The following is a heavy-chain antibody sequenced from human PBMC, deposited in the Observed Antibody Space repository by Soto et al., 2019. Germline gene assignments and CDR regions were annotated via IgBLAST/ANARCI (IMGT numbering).Heavy chain of an antibody. CDR2: IYSGGST. J-gene: IGHJ5*02. CDR1: GFTVSSNY. Sequence: EVQLVESGGGLVQPGGSLRLSCAASGFTVSSNYMSWVRQAPGKGLEWVSVIYSGGSTYYADSVKGRFTISRHNSKNTLYLQMNSLRAVDTAVYYCARDVGYSSGWTGGWFDPWGQGTLVTVSS. CDR3: ARDVGYSSGWTGGWFDP. D-gene: IGHD6-19*01. V-gene: IGHV3-53*04.